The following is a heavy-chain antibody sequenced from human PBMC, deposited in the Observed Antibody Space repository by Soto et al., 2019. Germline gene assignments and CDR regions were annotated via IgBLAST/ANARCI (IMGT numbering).Heavy chain of an antibody. CDR2: ISYDGSNK. J-gene: IGHJ4*02. CDR3: AKDDFEY. CDR1: GFTFSIYG. V-gene: IGHV3-30*18. Sequence: TGGSLRLSCAASGFTFSIYGMRWVRQAPGKGLEWVAVISYDGSNKYYADSVKGRFTISRDNSKNTLYLQMNSLRAEDTAVYYCAKDDFEYWGQGTLVTVSS.